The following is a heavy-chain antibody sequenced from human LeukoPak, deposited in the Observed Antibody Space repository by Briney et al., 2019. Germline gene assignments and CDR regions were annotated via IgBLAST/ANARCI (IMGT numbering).Heavy chain of an antibody. Sequence: GGSLRLSCAASGFTFSTYWMSWVRQAPGMGLEWVANIKQDGSDKYYVDSVKGRFTISRDNAKNSLHLQMNSLTAEDTAVYYCAREAYVASGLDTWGQGTMVTVSS. V-gene: IGHV3-7*01. J-gene: IGHJ3*02. CDR2: IKQDGSDK. CDR3: AREAYVASGLDT. D-gene: IGHD2-15*01. CDR1: GFTFSTYW.